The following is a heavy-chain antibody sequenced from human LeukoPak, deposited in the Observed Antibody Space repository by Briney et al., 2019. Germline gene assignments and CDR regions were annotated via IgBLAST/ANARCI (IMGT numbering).Heavy chain of an antibody. Sequence: GGSLRLSCAASGFTFSDYYMSWIRQAPGKGLEWVSYIDSRTTTIYYADSVKGRFTISRDNAKNSLYLQMNSLRAEDTAVYYCARSRALNYYDSSVYSDWGQGTLVTVSS. CDR1: GFTFSDYY. CDR3: ARSRALNYYDSSVYSD. J-gene: IGHJ4*02. D-gene: IGHD3-22*01. V-gene: IGHV3-11*01. CDR2: IDSRTTTI.